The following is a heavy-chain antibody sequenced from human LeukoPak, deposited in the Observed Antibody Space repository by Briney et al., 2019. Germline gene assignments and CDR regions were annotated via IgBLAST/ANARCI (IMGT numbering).Heavy chain of an antibody. V-gene: IGHV3-66*01. J-gene: IGHJ4*02. D-gene: IGHD6-19*01. CDR3: ASSSGFVKIDY. CDR1: GFTVSHNY. Sequence: GGSLRLSCAASGFTVSHNYMSWVRQAPGKGLELVSVIYSGGGTYYADSVKGRFTISRDNSKNTLYLQMNSLRAEDTAVYYCASSSGFVKIDYWGQGTLVTVSS. CDR2: IYSGGGT.